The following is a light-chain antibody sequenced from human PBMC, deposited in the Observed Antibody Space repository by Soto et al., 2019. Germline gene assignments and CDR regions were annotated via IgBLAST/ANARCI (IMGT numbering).Light chain of an antibody. CDR2: EVS. CDR1: SSDVGSYDL. V-gene: IGLV2-23*02. Sequence: SALTQPASVSGSPGQSITISCTGTSSDVGSYDLVSWYQQQPGNAPKLMIYEVSKRPSGVSDRFSGSKSGNTASLTIAGLQADEEADYYCCSYATTTLFGGGTKVTVL. J-gene: IGLJ6*01. CDR3: CSYATTTL.